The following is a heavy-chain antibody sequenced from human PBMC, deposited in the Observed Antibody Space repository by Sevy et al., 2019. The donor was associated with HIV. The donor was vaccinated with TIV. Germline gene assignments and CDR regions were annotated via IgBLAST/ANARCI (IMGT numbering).Heavy chain of an antibody. J-gene: IGHJ6*02. CDR2: ISYDGSNK. D-gene: IGHD4-17*01. CDR3: AREAVARPLIDYGDYVGSRYYGMDV. Sequence: GGSLRLSCAASGFTFSSYAMHWVRQAPGKGLEWVAVISYDGSNKYYADSVKGRFTISRDNSKNTLYLQMNSLRAEDTAVYYCAREAVARPLIDYGDYVGSRYYGMDVWGQGTTVTVSS. V-gene: IGHV3-30-3*01. CDR1: GFTFSSYA.